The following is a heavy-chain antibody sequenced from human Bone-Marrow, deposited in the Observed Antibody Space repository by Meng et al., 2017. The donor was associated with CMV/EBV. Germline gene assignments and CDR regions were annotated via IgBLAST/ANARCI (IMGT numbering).Heavy chain of an antibody. CDR3: ARARGPTVTTSRLKGSNWFDP. D-gene: IGHD4-11*01. Sequence: CYYLHWVRQAPGQGLEWMGWINPNSGGTNYAQKFQGRVTMTRDTSISTAYMELSRLRSDDTAVYYCARARGPTVTTSRLKGSNWFDPWGQGTLVTVSS. CDR2: INPNSGGT. V-gene: IGHV1-2*02. J-gene: IGHJ5*02. CDR1: CYY.